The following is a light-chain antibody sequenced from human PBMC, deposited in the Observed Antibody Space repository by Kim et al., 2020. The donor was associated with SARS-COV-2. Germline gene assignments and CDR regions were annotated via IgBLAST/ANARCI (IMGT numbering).Light chain of an antibody. J-gene: IGLJ2*01. CDR3: YSAADNNHVV. Sequence: VLPVQRARLTSAGNVMAKKHARWCKQEPGKAPVLVIYKDSERPSGILERFSGSSSGTTVTLTISGAQVEDEDDYCCYSAADNNHVVFGGGTKLTVL. CDR1: VMAKKH. CDR2: KDS. V-gene: IGLV3-27*01.